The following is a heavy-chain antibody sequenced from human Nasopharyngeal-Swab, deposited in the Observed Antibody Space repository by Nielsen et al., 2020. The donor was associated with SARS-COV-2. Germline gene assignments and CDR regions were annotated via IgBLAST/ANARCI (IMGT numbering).Heavy chain of an antibody. CDR2: ISSSSSYI. CDR3: AKVPVPSAAWVVPAATDDY. CDR1: GFTFSSYS. J-gene: IGHJ4*02. Sequence: GESLKISCAASGFTFSSYSMNWVRQAPGKGLEWVSSISSSSSYIYYADSVKGRFTISRDNAKNSLYLQMNSLRAEDTAVYYCAKVPVPSAAWVVPAATDDYWGQGTLVTVSS. V-gene: IGHV3-21*01. D-gene: IGHD2-2*01.